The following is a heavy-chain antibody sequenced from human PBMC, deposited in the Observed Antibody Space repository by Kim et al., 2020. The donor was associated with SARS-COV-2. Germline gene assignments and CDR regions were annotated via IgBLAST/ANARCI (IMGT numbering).Heavy chain of an antibody. CDR2: IYTSWST. CDR1: GGSISSYY. J-gene: IGHJ4*02. Sequence: SETLSLTCTVSGGSISSYYWSWIRQPAGKGLEWIGRIYTSWSTNYNPSLKSRVTMSVDTSKNQFSLKPSSVTAADTAVYYCAREEQSITIFYYWGQGTLVTVSS. CDR3: AREEQSITIFYY. V-gene: IGHV4-4*07. D-gene: IGHD3-3*01.